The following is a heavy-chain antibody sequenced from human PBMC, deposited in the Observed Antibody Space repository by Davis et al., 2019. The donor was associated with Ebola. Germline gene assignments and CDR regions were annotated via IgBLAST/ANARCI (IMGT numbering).Heavy chain of an antibody. Sequence: GESLKISCSASGFTFSRNAMHWVRQAPGKGLEYVSGIIREGRSAYYADFVKGRFTISRDNLQNTLYLKMSSLGPEDTAIYFCVKGDVDIVATIHGPFYFEHWGRGALVTVSS. CDR3: VKGDVDIVATIHGPFYFEH. D-gene: IGHD5-12*01. J-gene: IGHJ4*02. CDR1: GFTFSRNA. CDR2: IIREGRSA. V-gene: IGHV3-64D*08.